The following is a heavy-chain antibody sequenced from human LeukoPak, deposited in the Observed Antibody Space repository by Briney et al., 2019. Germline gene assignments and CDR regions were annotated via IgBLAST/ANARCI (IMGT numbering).Heavy chain of an antibody. V-gene: IGHV3-30*03. Sequence: GGSARLSCAASGFTFSSYGMHWVRQAPGKGLEWVAVISYDVNNKYYPDSVKGRFTISRDNSKNTLYLQMNSLRAEDTAVYYCGQSGCTGGSCYSVSDYWGQGTLVTVSS. J-gene: IGHJ4*02. CDR3: GQSGCTGGSCYSVSDY. CDR1: GFTFSSYG. D-gene: IGHD2-15*01. CDR2: ISYDVNNK.